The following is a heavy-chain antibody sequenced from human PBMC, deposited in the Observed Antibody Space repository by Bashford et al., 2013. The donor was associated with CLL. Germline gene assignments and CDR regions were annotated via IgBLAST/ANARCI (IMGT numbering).Heavy chain of an antibody. J-gene: IGHJ4*02. D-gene: IGHD6-13*01. Sequence: ASVKVSCKASGYTFISYDINWVRQATGQGLEWMGWMNPKSGNTGYAQKFQGRVTMTRNTSISTAYMELSSLRSEDTAVYYCARGRRISIAAAAYWGQGTLVTVSS. CDR3: ARGRRISIAAAAY. CDR2: MNPKSGNT. V-gene: IGHV1-8*01. CDR1: GYTFISYD.